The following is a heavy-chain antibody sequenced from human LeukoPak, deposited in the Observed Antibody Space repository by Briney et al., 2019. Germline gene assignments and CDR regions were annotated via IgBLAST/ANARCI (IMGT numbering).Heavy chain of an antibody. J-gene: IGHJ4*02. CDR2: IKQDGSEK. V-gene: IGHV3-7*04. CDR1: GFTFSSYW. CDR3: ARETEMANLDY. Sequence: GGSLRLSCTASGFTFSSYWMNWVRQAPGKGLEWVANIKQDGSEKYYVDSVKGRFTISRDNPKKTLYPEMNSLRAEDTAVKYCARETEMANLDYWGQGTLVTVSS. D-gene: IGHD5-24*01.